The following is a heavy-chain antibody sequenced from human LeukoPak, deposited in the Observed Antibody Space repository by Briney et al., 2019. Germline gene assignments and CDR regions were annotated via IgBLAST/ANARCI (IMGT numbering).Heavy chain of an antibody. CDR3: AKENGDYDSSGYYCEFDY. V-gene: IGHV3-23*01. CDR2: ISGSGHST. CDR1: GFNFGSYV. Sequence: GGSLRLSCVGTGFNFGSYVMSWVRQAPGKGLEWVSVISGSGHSTYYAESVKGRFTISRDNSKNTLYLQINSLRAEDTAVYYCAKENGDYDSSGYYCEFDYWGQGTLVTVSS. J-gene: IGHJ4*02. D-gene: IGHD3-22*01.